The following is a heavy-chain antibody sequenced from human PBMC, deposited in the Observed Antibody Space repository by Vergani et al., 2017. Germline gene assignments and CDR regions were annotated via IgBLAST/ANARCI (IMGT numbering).Heavy chain of an antibody. Sequence: QVQLVQSGAEVKKPGASVKVSCKASGYTFTSYYMHWVRQAPGQGLEWMGIINPSGGSTSYAQKFQGRVTMTRDTSTSTVYMELSSLRSEDTAVYYCARDYADGMTGYYPFDYWGQGTLVTVSS. V-gene: IGHV1-46*01. J-gene: IGHJ4*02. D-gene: IGHD3-9*01. CDR2: INPSGGST. CDR3: ARDYADGMTGYYPFDY. CDR1: GYTFTSYY.